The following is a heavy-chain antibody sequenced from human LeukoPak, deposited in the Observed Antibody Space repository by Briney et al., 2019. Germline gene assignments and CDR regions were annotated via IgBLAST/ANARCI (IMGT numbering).Heavy chain of an antibody. CDR1: GFTFTSSA. Sequence: VASVKVSCKASGFTFTSSAVQWVRQARGQRLEWIGWIVVGSGNTNYAQKFQERVTITRDMSTSIAYVELNSLRAEDTAVYYCAKDRRQWLAHFDYWGQGTLVTVSS. V-gene: IGHV1-58*01. CDR2: IVVGSGNT. J-gene: IGHJ4*02. CDR3: AKDRRQWLAHFDY. D-gene: IGHD6-19*01.